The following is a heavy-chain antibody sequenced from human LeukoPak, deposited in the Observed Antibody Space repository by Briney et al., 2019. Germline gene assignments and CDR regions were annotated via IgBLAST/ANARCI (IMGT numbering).Heavy chain of an antibody. J-gene: IGHJ4*02. Sequence: PGGSLRLSCAASGXTVSDNYMSWVRQAPGKGLEWVSVIYSGGKTYYADSVKGRLTISRENSKNTLYLQMNSLRVEDTAVYYCARLLMEYCSSTSCNRIYLDYWGQGTLVTVSS. CDR2: IYSGGKT. V-gene: IGHV3-66*01. CDR3: ARLLMEYCSSTSCNRIYLDY. D-gene: IGHD2-2*01. CDR1: GXTVSDNY.